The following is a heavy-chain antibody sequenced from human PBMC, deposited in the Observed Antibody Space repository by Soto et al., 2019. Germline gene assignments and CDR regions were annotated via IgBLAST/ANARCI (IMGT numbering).Heavy chain of an antibody. CDR2: IYYSGST. D-gene: IGHD1-26*01. CDR1: GGSISSSSYY. V-gene: IGHV4-39*01. Sequence: SETLSLTCTVSGGSISSSSYYWGWIRQPPGKGLEWIGSIYYSGSTYYNPSLKSRVTISVDTSKNQFSLKLSSVTAADTAVYYCARHVGGSYYYYYYGMDVWGQGTTVTVSS. CDR3: ARHVGGSYYYYYYGMDV. J-gene: IGHJ6*02.